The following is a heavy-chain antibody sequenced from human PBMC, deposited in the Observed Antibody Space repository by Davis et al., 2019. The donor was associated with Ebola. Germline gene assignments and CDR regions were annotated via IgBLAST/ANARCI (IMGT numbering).Heavy chain of an antibody. CDR2: FSYGDNT. V-gene: IGHV4-34*01. J-gene: IGHJ6*02. CDR3: ARQVTSSSWYGYYYYGMDV. D-gene: IGHD6-13*01. Sequence: MPSETLSLTCAVYGGSFSDYYMSWIRQPPGRGLEWVGSFSYGDNTHYYNPSLRSRVTISVDTSRNQFSLILSSVTAADTAVYYCARQVTSSSWYGYYYYGMDVWGQGTTVTVSS. CDR1: GGSFSDYY.